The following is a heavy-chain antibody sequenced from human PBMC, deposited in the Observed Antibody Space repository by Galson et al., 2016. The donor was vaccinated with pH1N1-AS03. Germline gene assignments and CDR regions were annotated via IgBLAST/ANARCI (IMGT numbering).Heavy chain of an antibody. Sequence: SVKVSCKASGYIFTGFYVHWVRQAPGQGPEWMGWINTDSGVTNYAQKFEAWVTMTRDTSVSTAYMELYGLKSDDTAVYYCARDPRGPCTSATCPTTYYFGMDGWGQGTTVIVSS. CDR1: GYIFTGFY. D-gene: IGHD2-2*01. J-gene: IGHJ6*02. CDR2: INTDSGVT. CDR3: ARDPRGPCTSATCPTTYYFGMDG. V-gene: IGHV1-2*04.